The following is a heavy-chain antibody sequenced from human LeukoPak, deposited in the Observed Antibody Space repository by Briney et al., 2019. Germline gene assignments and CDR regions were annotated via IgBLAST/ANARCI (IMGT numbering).Heavy chain of an antibody. J-gene: IGHJ4*02. CDR1: GGSISSGSYY. D-gene: IGHD4/OR15-4a*01. CDR2: IYTSGST. V-gene: IGHV4-61*02. Sequence: SQTLSLTCCVSGGSISSGSYYWSCLRQPAGKALECIGRIYTSGSTNYNPSLKSRVTISVDTSKNQVSLKLSSVTAADAAVYYCARDGAVPYYFDYWGQGTLVTVSS. CDR3: ARDGAVPYYFDY.